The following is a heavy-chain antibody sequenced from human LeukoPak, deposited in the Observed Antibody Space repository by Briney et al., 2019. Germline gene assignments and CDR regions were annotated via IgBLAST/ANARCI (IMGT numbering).Heavy chain of an antibody. CDR3: ASDLTPDTAMVKYYFDY. J-gene: IGHJ4*02. V-gene: IGHV4-39*07. CDR2: IYYSGST. Sequence: SETLSLTCTVSGGSISSGGYYWSWIRQPPGKGLEWIGSIYYSGSTYYNPSLKSRVTISVDTSKNQFSLKLSSVTAADTAVYYCASDLTPDTAMVKYYFDYWGQGTLVTVSS. CDR1: GGSISSGGYY. D-gene: IGHD5-18*01.